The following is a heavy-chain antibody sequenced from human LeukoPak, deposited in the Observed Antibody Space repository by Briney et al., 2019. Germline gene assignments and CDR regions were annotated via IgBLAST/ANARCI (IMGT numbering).Heavy chain of an antibody. D-gene: IGHD1-26*01. CDR2: IWHDGSPT. V-gene: IGHV3-33*01. J-gene: IGHJ3*01. CDR1: GIPFKKYG. Sequence: LAGRSLRLSCAVSGIPFKKYGMHWVRQAPGKGLEWVATIWHDGSPTMYADSAKGRFNISRDDSKNMLYLQMNSLRTEDTAEYYCVTHYKWDLLVHAFDFWGQGTRVTVSS. CDR3: VTHYKWDLLVHAFDF.